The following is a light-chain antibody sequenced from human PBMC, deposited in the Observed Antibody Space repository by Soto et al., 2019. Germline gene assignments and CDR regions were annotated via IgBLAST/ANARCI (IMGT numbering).Light chain of an antibody. V-gene: IGLV3-21*02. CDR3: QVWDSSSDHSVV. J-gene: IGLJ2*01. Sequence: SYALTQPPSVSVAPGQTARITCGGNNIGTKSVHWYQQKPGQAPVLVVYDVSDRPSGIPERFSGSNSGNTATLTISRVEAGDEADYYCQVWDSSSDHSVVFGGGTKLTVL. CDR1: NIGTKS. CDR2: DVS.